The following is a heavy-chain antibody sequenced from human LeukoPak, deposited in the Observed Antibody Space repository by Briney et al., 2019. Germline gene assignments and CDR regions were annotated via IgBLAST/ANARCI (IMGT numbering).Heavy chain of an antibody. CDR2: MSYDGSNK. CDR3: AKGQALPDY. Sequence: GGSLRLSCAASGFTFSSYGMHWVRQAPGKGLEWVAVMSYDGSNKYYADSVKGRFTISRDNSENTLYLQMNSLRAEDTAVYYCAKGQALPDYWGQGTLVTVSS. CDR1: GFTFSSYG. V-gene: IGHV3-30*18. J-gene: IGHJ4*02.